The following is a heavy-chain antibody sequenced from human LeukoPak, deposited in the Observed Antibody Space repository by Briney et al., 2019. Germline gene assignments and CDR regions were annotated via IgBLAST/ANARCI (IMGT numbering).Heavy chain of an antibody. D-gene: IGHD3-22*01. CDR2: IYYSGST. J-gene: IGHJ4*02. V-gene: IGHV4-59*01. CDR1: GGSISSYY. Sequence: PSETLSLTCTVSGGSISSYYWSWIRQPPGKGLEWIGYIYYSGSTNYNPSLKSRVTISVDTSKNQFSLKLSSVTAADTAVYYCARGTYYYDSSGYELDYWGQGTLVTVSS. CDR3: ARGTYYYDSSGYELDY.